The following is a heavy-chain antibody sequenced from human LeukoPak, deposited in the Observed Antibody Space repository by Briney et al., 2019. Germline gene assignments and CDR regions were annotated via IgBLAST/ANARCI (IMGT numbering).Heavy chain of an antibody. CDR1: GCSISSYY. Sequence: ETLSLTCTVSGCSISSYYWSWIRQSPGKGLEWVSAISGSGGSTYYADSVKGRFTISRDKSKNTLYLQMSSLRAEDTAVYCCAKAQSSITMVRGVANWFDPWGQRALVTVSS. CDR2: ISGSGGST. V-gene: IGHV3-23*01. D-gene: IGHD3-10*01. CDR3: AKAQSSITMVRGVANWFDP. J-gene: IGHJ5*02.